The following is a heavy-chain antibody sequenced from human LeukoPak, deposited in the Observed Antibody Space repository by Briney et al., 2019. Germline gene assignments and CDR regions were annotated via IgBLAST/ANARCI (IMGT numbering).Heavy chain of an antibody. J-gene: IGHJ1*01. CDR3: MKDGPSWGLL. CDR1: GGSISSYY. V-gene: IGHV4-4*07. D-gene: IGHD3-16*01. CDR2: IISTSGST. Sequence: SETLSLTCTVSGGSISSYYWTWIRQPAGKGLEWIGRIISTSGSTNYNPSLKSRVTMSLDTSKNQFSLEVTSVTAAYTAVYYCMKDGPSWGLLWGLGTLVTVSS.